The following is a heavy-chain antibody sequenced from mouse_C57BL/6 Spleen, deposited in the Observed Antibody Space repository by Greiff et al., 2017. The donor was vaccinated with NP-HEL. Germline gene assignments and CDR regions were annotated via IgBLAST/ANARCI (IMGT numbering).Heavy chain of an antibody. V-gene: IGHV1-26*01. CDR2: INPNNGGT. Sequence: EVQLQQSGPELVKPGASVKISCKASGYTFTDYYMNWVKQSHGKSLEWIGDINPNNGGTSYNQKFKGKATLTVDKSSSTAYMELRSLTSEDSAVYYCARSGYRGYFDYWGQGTTLTVSS. J-gene: IGHJ2*01. CDR3: ARSGYRGYFDY. D-gene: IGHD3-1*01. CDR1: GYTFTDYY.